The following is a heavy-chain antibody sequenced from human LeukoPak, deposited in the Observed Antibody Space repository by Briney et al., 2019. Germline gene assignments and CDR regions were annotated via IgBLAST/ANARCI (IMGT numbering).Heavy chain of an antibody. V-gene: IGHV1-24*01. D-gene: IGHD3-22*01. CDR1: GYTLTELS. CDR3: ATGNYDSSGYYYVGY. CDR2: FDPEDGET. J-gene: IGHJ4*02. Sequence: ASVKVSCKVSGYTLTELSMHWVRQAPGKGLGWMGGFDPEDGETIYAQKFQGRVTMTEDTSTDTAYMELSSLRSEDTAVYYCATGNYDSSGYYYVGYWGQGTLVTVSS.